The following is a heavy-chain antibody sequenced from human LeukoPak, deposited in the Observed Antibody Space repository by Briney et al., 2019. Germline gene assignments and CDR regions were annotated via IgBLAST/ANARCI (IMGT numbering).Heavy chain of an antibody. D-gene: IGHD2-2*01. Sequence: KPSETLSLTCAVYGGSFSGYYWSWIRQPPGKGLEWIGEINHSGSTNYNPSLKSRVTISVDTSKNQFSLKLSSVTAADTAVYYCARGPIVVVPAAMSRLDYWGQGTLVTVSS. CDR2: INHSGST. V-gene: IGHV4-34*01. CDR1: GGSFSGYY. J-gene: IGHJ4*02. CDR3: ARGPIVVVPAAMSRLDY.